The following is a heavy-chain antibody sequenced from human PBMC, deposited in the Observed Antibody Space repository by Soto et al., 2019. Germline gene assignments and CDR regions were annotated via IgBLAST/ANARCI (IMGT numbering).Heavy chain of an antibody. CDR3: ASNRGYSGYDQRGSCLDY. J-gene: IGHJ4*02. CDR2: INPNSGGT. Sequence: QVQLVQSGAEVKKPGASVKVSCKASGYTFTGYYMHWVRQAPGQGLEWMGWINPNSGGTNYAQKFQGRVTMTRDTSISTAYMELSRLRSDDTAVYYCASNRGYSGYDQRGSCLDYLGQGTRVTVS. D-gene: IGHD5-12*01. CDR1: GYTFTGYY. V-gene: IGHV1-2*02.